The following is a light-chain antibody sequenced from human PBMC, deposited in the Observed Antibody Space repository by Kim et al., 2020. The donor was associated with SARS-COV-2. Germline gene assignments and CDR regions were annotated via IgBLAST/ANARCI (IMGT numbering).Light chain of an antibody. J-gene: IGLJ3*02. V-gene: IGLV3-1*01. CDR2: QDS. CDR1: KLGDKY. CDR3: QAWDSSTWV. Sequence: SYELTQPPSVSVSPGQTASITCGGDKLGDKYACWYQQKPGQSPVLVIYQDSKRPAGIPERFSGSNSGNTATLTISGTQAMDEADYYCQAWDSSTWVVGGG.